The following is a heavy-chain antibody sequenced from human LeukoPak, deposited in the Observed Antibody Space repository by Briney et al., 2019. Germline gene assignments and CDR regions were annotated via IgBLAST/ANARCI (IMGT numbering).Heavy chain of an antibody. V-gene: IGHV4-61*02. CDR1: GGSISSGSYY. CDR3: ARILTGYSIDY. J-gene: IGHJ4*02. D-gene: IGHD3-9*01. Sequence: SQTLSLTCTVSGGSISSGSYYWSWIRQPAGKGLEWIGRIYTSGSTNCNPSLKSRVTISVDTSKNQFSLKLSSVTAAGTVVYYCARILTGYSIDYWGQGTLVTVSS. CDR2: IYTSGST.